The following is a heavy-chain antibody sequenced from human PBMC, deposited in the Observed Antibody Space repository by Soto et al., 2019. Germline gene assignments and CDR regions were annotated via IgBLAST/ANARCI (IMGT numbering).Heavy chain of an antibody. CDR1: GGSFSVYY. V-gene: IGHV4-34*01. J-gene: IGHJ4*01. Sequence: PSETLSLTCPVYGGSFSVYYWRWVRHPPGKGLEWVGEMNHSGSTNYNPSLKSRVTISVDTSKNQFSLKLSTVTAADTAVYYCARGLALDYWGQGTLVTVSS. CDR3: ARGLALDY. CDR2: MNHSGST.